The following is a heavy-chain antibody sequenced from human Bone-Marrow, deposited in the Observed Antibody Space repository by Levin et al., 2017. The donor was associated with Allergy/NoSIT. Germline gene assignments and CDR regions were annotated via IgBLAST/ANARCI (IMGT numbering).Heavy chain of an antibody. D-gene: IGHD2-2*01. Sequence: GGSLRLSCAASGFTFSSYWMHWVRQGPGKGLVWVSRIKSDGSDAIYADSVKGRFTISRDNAKSTLYLQMNSLRAEDTAVYYCARRSRYCTSTNCLSPRAYYMDVWGKGTTVTVSS. CDR3: ARRSRYCTSTNCLSPRAYYMDV. CDR2: IKSDGSDA. J-gene: IGHJ6*03. CDR1: GFTFSSYW. V-gene: IGHV3-74*01.